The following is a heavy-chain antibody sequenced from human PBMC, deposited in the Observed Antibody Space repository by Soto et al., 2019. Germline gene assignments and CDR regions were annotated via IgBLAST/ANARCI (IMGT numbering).Heavy chain of an antibody. CDR1: GINFSTYA. CDR3: AKGPLIVVVPFDY. D-gene: IGHD2-15*01. Sequence: QAGGSLRLSCAASGINFSTYAMSWVRQAPGKGLEWVSTITSLGSTYYPDSVKGRFTISRDSSKNLLYLQMNSLRDEDTAVYYCAKGPLIVVVPFDYWGQGTLVTVSS. CDR2: ITSLGST. V-gene: IGHV3-23*01. J-gene: IGHJ4*02.